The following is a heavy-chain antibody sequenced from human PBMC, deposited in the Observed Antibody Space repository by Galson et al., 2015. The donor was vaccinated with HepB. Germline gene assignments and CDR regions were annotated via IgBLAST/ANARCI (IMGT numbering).Heavy chain of an antibody. V-gene: IGHV4-59*08. D-gene: IGHD3-22*01. J-gene: IGHJ4*02. CDR3: ASQTIPGHYYDSSGPPTG. Sequence: ETLSLTCTVSGVSISNYYWSWIRQPPGKGLEWIGYIYYSGNTNYNPSLKSRVTISVDTSKNQFSLKLSSVTAADTAVYYCASQTIPGHYYDSSGPPTGWGQGTLVTVSS. CDR2: IYYSGNT. CDR1: GVSISNYY.